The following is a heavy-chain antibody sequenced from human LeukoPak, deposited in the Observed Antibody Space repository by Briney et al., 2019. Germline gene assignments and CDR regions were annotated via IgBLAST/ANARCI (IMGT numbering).Heavy chain of an antibody. J-gene: IGHJ4*02. CDR3: AKGVAGTFDY. CDR1: GFTFSNYD. D-gene: IGHD6-19*01. Sequence: PGRSLTLSCAASGFTFSNYDIHWVRQGPGKGLEWVAFIRYDGSNKYYADSVKGRFTISRDNSKNTLYLQMNSLRAEDTAVYYCAKGVAGTFDYWGQGTLVTVSS. V-gene: IGHV3-30*02. CDR2: IRYDGSNK.